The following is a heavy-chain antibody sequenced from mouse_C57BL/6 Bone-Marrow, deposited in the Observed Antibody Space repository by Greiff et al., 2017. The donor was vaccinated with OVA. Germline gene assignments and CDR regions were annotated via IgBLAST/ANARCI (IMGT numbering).Heavy chain of an antibody. D-gene: IGHD4-1*01. V-gene: IGHV3-6*01. J-gene: IGHJ3*01. CDR1: GYSITSGYY. CDR2: ISYDGSN. CDR3: ARELGRAWFAY. Sequence: EVKLVESGPGLVKPSQSLSLTCSVTGYSITSGYYWNWIRQFPGNNLEWMGYISYDGSNNYNPSLKNRISITRDTSKNQFFLKLNSVTTEDTATYYCARELGRAWFAYWGQGTLVTVSA.